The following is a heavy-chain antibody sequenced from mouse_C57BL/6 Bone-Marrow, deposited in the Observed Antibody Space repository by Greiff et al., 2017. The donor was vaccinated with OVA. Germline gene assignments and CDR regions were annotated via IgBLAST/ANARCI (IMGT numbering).Heavy chain of an antibody. J-gene: IGHJ4*01. V-gene: IGHV1-50*01. CDR3: ARCEDYAMDY. CDR2: IDPSDSYT. CDR1: GYTFTSYW. Sequence: QVQLQQPGAELVKPGASVKLSCKASGYTFTSYWMQWVKQRPGQGLEWIGEIDPSDSYTNYNQKFKGKATLTVDTSSSTAYMQLSSLTSEDSAVYYCARCEDYAMDYWGQGTSVTVSS.